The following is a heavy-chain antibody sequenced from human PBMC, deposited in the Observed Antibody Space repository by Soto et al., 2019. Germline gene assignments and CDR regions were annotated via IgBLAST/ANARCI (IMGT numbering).Heavy chain of an antibody. J-gene: IGHJ4*02. CDR3: IQHGRVATFDY. CDR1: GFSLSTSGVG. CDR2: IYWDDDK. V-gene: IGHV2-5*02. Sequence: QITLKESGPTLVKPTQTLTLTCTFSGFSLSTSGVGVSWIRQPPGKALEWLALIYWDDDKGYSPSLKTRHTITKDTSKNQVVLKPSTMDPVDTATYSCIQHGRVATFDYWGQGTLVTVSS. D-gene: IGHD5-12*01.